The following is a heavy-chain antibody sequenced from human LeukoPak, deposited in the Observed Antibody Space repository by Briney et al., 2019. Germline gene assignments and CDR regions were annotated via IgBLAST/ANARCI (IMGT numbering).Heavy chain of an antibody. CDR3: ARERRAGSGTYSWLDH. CDR2: ITPNNGDT. D-gene: IGHD3-10*01. V-gene: IGHV1-2*02. J-gene: IGHJ5*02. CDR1: GYTFTGYW. Sequence: ASVKVSCKASGYTFTGYWMHWVRQAPGQGPEWMGWITPNNGDTKYAQKFQGRVTMTRDTSINTAYMELKWLTSDDTAVYYCARERRAGSGTYSWLDHWGQGTLVTVSS.